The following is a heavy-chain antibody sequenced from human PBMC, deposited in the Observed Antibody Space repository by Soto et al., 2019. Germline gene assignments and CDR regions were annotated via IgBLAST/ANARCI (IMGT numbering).Heavy chain of an antibody. J-gene: IGHJ6*02. V-gene: IGHV3-48*01. CDR3: ARDPVATILWRSYYYYGMDV. CDR2: ISSSSSTI. D-gene: IGHD5-12*01. Sequence: EVKLVESGGGLVQPGGSLRLSCAASGFTFSSYSMNWVRQAPGKGLEWVSYISSSSSTIYYADSVKGRFTISRDNAKNSLYLQMNSLRAEDTAVYHCARDPVATILWRSYYYYGMDVWGQGTTVTVSS. CDR1: GFTFSSYS.